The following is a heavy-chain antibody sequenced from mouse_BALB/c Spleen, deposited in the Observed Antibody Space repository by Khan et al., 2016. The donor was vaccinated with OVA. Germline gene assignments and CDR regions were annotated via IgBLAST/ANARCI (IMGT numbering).Heavy chain of an antibody. J-gene: IGHJ2*01. Sequence: QVQLKESGAELVRPGASVKLSCKTSGYIFTSYWIPWVKPRSGQGLEWIARIYPGTDNTYYNEKLKDKATLTADKSSSTAYMQLSSLQSEDSAVYFRAREEALYYFDYGGQGTTPTVPP. CDR1: GYIFTSYW. CDR3: AREEALYYFDY. CDR2: IYPGTDNT. D-gene: IGHD3-2*02. V-gene: IGHV1-76*01.